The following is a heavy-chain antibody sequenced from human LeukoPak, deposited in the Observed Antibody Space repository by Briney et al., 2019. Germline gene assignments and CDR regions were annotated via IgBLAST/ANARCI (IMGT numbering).Heavy chain of an antibody. V-gene: IGHV4-4*07. D-gene: IGHD5-18*01. CDR1: GDSISCCY. CDR3: VRQGYNYGAFNA. Sequence: PSDTLSLTCAVSGDSISCCYWTWIRQSAEKGLEWIGRVFISGSTNYNPSLQVRVTMSVDRSKSQFSLRLSSVTAADTAVYYCVRQGYNYGAFNAWGQGTLVTVSS. CDR2: VFISGST. J-gene: IGHJ4*02.